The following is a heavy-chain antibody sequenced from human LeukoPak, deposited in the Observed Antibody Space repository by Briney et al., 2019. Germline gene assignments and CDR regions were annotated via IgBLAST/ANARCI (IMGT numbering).Heavy chain of an antibody. J-gene: IGHJ4*02. V-gene: IGHV4-61*01. CDR3: ARSARVTTNPFDY. CDR1: GGSVSSGSYY. CDR2: IYYSGST. Sequence: SETLPLTCTVSGGSVSSGSYYWSWIRQPPGKGLEWIGYIYYSGSTNYNPSLKSRVTISVDTSKNQFSLKLSSVAAADTAVYYCARSARVTTNPFDYWGQGTLVTVSS. D-gene: IGHD4-17*01.